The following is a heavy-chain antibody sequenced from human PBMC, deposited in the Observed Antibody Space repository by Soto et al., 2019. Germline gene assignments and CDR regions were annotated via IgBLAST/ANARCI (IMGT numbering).Heavy chain of an antibody. CDR3: AKAGLSATIMSHLDY. D-gene: IGHD5-12*01. J-gene: IGHJ4*02. V-gene: IGHV3-30*18. CDR2: ISYDGNTE. Sequence: GGSLRLSCAASGFTFSSYGIHWVRQAPGKGLEWVAVISYDGNTEYYADSVKGRFTISRDNSKNTLYLQMNSLRGEDTAVYYFAKAGLSATIMSHLDYWGQEALVTVSS. CDR1: GFTFSSYG.